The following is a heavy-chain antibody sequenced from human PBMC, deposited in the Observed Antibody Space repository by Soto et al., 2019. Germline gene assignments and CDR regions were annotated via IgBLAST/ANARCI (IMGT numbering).Heavy chain of an antibody. CDR3: TTDSDYDYYFDY. CDR2: IKSKTDGGTT. J-gene: IGHJ4*02. CDR1: GFTFSNAW. Sequence: PGGSLRPSCAASGFTFSNAWMRWVRQAPGKGLEWVGRIKSKTDGGTTDYAAPVKGRFTISRDDSKNTLYLQMNSLKTEDTAVYYCTTDSDYDYYFDYWGQGTLVTVSS. V-gene: IGHV3-15*01. D-gene: IGHD3-22*01.